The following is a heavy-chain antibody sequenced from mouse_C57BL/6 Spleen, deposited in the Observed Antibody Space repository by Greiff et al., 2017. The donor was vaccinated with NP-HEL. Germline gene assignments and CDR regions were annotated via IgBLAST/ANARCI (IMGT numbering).Heavy chain of an antibody. CDR3: ARRGSNYYYAMDY. J-gene: IGHJ4*01. CDR1: GYTFTRYW. D-gene: IGHD2-5*01. V-gene: IGHV1-64*01. CDR2: IHPNSGST. Sequence: VQLQQPGAELVKPGASVKLSCKASGYTFTRYWMHWVKQRPGQGLEWIGMIHPNSGSTNYNEKFKSKATLTVDKSSNTAYMQLSSLTTEDSAIYYCARRGSNYYYAMDYWGQGTSVTVSS.